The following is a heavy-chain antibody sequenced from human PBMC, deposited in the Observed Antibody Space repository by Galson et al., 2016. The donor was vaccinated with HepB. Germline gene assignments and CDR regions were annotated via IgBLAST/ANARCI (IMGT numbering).Heavy chain of an antibody. V-gene: IGHV3-73*01. CDR1: GFTFSGSA. J-gene: IGHJ6*02. D-gene: IGHD2-8*01. CDR3: TRLGGGYCSNGVSYTDYYYYYGLDV. CDR2: IRTKANSYAT. Sequence: SLRLSCAASGFTFSGSAIHWVRQASGKGLEWVGRIRTKANSYATTYAASVKGRFTISRDDSRNTAYLQMNSLKTEDTAVYYCTRLGGGYCSNGVSYTDYYYYYGLDVWGQGTTVTVSS.